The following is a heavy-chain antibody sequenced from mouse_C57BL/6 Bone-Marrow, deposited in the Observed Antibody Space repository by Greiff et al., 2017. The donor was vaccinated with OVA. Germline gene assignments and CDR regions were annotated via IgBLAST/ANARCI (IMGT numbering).Heavy chain of an antibody. V-gene: IGHV5-17*01. D-gene: IGHD3-2*02. CDR3: AKGQLRLGAMDY. Sequence: EVQLVESGGGLVKPGGSLKLSCAASGFTFSDYGMHWVRQAPEKGLEWVAYISSGSSTIYYADTVKGRFTISRDNAKNTLFLQMTRLRSEDTAMYYCAKGQLRLGAMDYWGQGTSVTVSS. J-gene: IGHJ4*01. CDR2: ISSGSSTI. CDR1: GFTFSDYG.